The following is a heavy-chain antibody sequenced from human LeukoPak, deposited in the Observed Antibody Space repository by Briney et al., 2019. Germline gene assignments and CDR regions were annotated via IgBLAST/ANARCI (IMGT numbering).Heavy chain of an antibody. D-gene: IGHD5-18*01. CDR3: ARDGVDTAMWRFDL. Sequence: PGGSLRLSCAASGFTFSSYSMNWVRQAPGKGLEWVSSISSSSSYIYYADSVKGRFTISRDNAKNSLYLQMNSLRAEDTAVYYCARDGVDTAMWRFDLWAVAPWSLSPQ. CDR2: ISSSSSYI. CDR1: GFTFSSYS. J-gene: IGHJ2*01. V-gene: IGHV3-21*01.